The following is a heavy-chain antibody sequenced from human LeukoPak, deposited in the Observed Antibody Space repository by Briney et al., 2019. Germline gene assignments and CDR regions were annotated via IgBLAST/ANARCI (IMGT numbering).Heavy chain of an antibody. CDR2: IDPSDSYT. CDR1: GYSFTNYW. CDR3: ARHQQWLVPDY. Sequence: GESLKISCKGSGYSFTNYWIGWVRQMPGKGLEWMGRIDPSDSYTNYSPSFQGHVTISTDKSIRTAYLQWGSLKASDTAKYYCARHQQWLVPDYWGQGTLVTVSS. D-gene: IGHD6-19*01. V-gene: IGHV5-10-1*01. J-gene: IGHJ4*01.